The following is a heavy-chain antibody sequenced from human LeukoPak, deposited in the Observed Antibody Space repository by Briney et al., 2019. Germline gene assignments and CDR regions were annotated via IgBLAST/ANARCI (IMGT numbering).Heavy chain of an antibody. CDR1: GYSFTSYW. CDR2: IYPGDSDT. D-gene: IGHD6-13*01. Sequence: GESLQISCKGSGYSFTSYWIGWVRPLPGKGLEWMGIIYPGDSDTRYSPSFQGQVTISADKSISTAYLQWSSLKASDTAMYYCATFPVESSSWYGMDYWGQGTLVTVSS. J-gene: IGHJ4*02. CDR3: ATFPVESSSWYGMDY. V-gene: IGHV5-51*01.